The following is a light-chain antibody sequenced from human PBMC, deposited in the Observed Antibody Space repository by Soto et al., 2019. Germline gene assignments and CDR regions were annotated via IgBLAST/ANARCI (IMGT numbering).Light chain of an antibody. Sequence: EIVLTQSPGTLSLSPGERVTLSCRASQSVSSSYLAWYQKKPGQAPRLLIYGASSRATGIPDRFSGRGSGTDFSLTISRLEPEDFAVYYCQQYGDSPTFGGGTKVEIK. J-gene: IGKJ4*01. CDR1: QSVSSSY. CDR2: GAS. V-gene: IGKV3-20*01. CDR3: QQYGDSPT.